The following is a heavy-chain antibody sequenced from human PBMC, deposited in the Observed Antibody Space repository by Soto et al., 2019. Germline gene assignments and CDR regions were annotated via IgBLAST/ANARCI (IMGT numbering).Heavy chain of an antibody. CDR1: GFTFSSYS. V-gene: IGHV3-21*01. Sequence: GGSLRLSCAASGFTFSSYSMNWVRQAPGKGLEWVSSISSSSSYIYYADSVKGRFTISRDNAKNSLYLQMNSLRAEDTAVYYCARTGDCTNGVRYGPDYWGQGTLVTVSS. J-gene: IGHJ4*02. D-gene: IGHD2-8*01. CDR2: ISSSSSYI. CDR3: ARTGDCTNGVRYGPDY.